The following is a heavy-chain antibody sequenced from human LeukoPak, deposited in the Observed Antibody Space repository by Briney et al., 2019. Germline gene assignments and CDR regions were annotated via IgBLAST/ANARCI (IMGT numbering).Heavy chain of an antibody. D-gene: IGHD3-22*01. V-gene: IGHV4-38-2*02. CDR2: IYHSGST. Sequence: SETLSLTCTVSGYSISSGYYWGWIRQPPGKGLEWIGSIYHSGSTYYNPSLKSRVTISVDTSKNQFSLKLSSVTAADTAVYYCAREGRYYYDSSGYWFDPWGQGTLVTVSS. CDR1: GYSISSGYY. CDR3: AREGRYYYDSSGYWFDP. J-gene: IGHJ5*02.